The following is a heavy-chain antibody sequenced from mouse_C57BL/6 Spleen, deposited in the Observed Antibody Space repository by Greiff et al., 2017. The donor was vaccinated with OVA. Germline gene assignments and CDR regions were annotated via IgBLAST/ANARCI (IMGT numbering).Heavy chain of an antibody. CDR1: GYTFTSYW. CDR3: ARNYYNNYRYDY. V-gene: IGHV1-55*01. Sequence: QVQLKQPGAELVKPGASVKMSCKASGYTFTSYWITWVKQRPGQGLEWIGDIYPGSGSTNYNEKFKSKATLTVDTSSSTAYMQLSSLTSEDSAVYYCARNYYNNYRYDYRGQGATLTVSS. D-gene: IGHD2-5*01. J-gene: IGHJ2*01. CDR2: IYPGSGST.